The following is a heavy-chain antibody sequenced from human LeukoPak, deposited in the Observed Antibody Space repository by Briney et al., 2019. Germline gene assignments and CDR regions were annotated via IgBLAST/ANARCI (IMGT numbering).Heavy chain of an antibody. V-gene: IGHV1-18*01. CDR3: ASTQRHYDILTGYYMGYYFDY. CDR2: ISAYNGNT. J-gene: IGHJ4*02. CDR1: GYTFTSYG. Sequence: ASVKVSCKASGYTFTSYGISWVRQAPGQGLEWMGWISAYNGNTNYAQKLQGRVTMTTDTSTSTAYMELRSLRSDDTAVYYCASTQRHYDILTGYYMGYYFDYWGQGTLVTVSS. D-gene: IGHD3-9*01.